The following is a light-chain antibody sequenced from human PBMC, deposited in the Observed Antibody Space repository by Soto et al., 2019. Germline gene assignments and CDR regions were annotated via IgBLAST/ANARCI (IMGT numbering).Light chain of an antibody. J-gene: IGKJ1*01. CDR3: QQYGSLPQT. CDR2: GAS. Sequence: EIVLTQSPGTLSLSPGERATLSCRASQSVSSSYLAWYQQKPGQAPRLLIYGASSRATGIPDRFSGSGSGTDFTLTVSRLEPEDFAVYYCQQYGSLPQTFGQGTKVE. V-gene: IGKV3-20*01. CDR1: QSVSSSY.